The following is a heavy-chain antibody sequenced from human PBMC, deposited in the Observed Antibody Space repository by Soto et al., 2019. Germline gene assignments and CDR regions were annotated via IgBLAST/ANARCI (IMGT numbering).Heavy chain of an antibody. CDR3: ITTPYVLVPAGTNFDS. J-gene: IGHJ4*02. V-gene: IGHV3-15*01. Sequence: GGSPRLSCAASGFTFCNAWMSWFRQAPGKGLEWVGRIKSKTDGGTTDYAAPVKGRFTISRDDSKNTLYLQMNSLKTEDTAVYYCITTPYVLVPAGTNFDSWCQETLVTVAS. D-gene: IGHD2-2*01. CDR1: GFTFCNAW. CDR2: IKSKTDGGTT.